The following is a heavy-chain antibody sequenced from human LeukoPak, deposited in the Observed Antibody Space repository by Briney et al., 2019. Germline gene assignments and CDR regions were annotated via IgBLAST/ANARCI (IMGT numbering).Heavy chain of an antibody. Sequence: SETLSLTCTVSGGSISSYYWSWIRQPPGKGLEWIGYIYYSGSTNYNPSLKSRVTISVGTSKNQFSLKLSSVTAADTAVYYCARLNPNYYYDSSGYPDYWGQGTLVTVSS. CDR2: IYYSGST. CDR1: GGSISSYY. D-gene: IGHD3-22*01. J-gene: IGHJ4*02. V-gene: IGHV4-59*08. CDR3: ARLNPNYYYDSSGYPDY.